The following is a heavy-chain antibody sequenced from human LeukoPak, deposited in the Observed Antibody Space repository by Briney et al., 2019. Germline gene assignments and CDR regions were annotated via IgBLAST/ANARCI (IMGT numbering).Heavy chain of an antibody. CDR2: ISGRGDTT. V-gene: IGHV3-23*01. J-gene: IGHJ4*02. Sequence: PGGSLRLSCTAFGITLSSYAMTWVRQAPGKGLEWVSTISGRGDTTNYADSVKGRFTISRDNSENTLYLQMNSLRAEDTAVYYCAKDQYDSGLFDYWGQGTLVTVSS. CDR1: GITLSSYA. CDR3: AKDQYDSGLFDY. D-gene: IGHD3-22*01.